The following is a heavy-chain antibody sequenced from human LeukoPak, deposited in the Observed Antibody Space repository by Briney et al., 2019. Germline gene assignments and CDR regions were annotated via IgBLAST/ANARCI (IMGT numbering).Heavy chain of an antibody. CDR2: ISAYNGNT. Sequence: ASVKVSCKASGYXFTSYGISWVRQAPGQGLEWMGWISAYNGNTNYAQKLQGRVTMTTDTSTSTAYMELSRLRSDDTAVYYCARAKKYSSGWYYFDYWGQGTLVTVSS. CDR1: GYXFTSYG. J-gene: IGHJ4*02. CDR3: ARAKKYSSGWYYFDY. V-gene: IGHV1-18*01. D-gene: IGHD6-19*01.